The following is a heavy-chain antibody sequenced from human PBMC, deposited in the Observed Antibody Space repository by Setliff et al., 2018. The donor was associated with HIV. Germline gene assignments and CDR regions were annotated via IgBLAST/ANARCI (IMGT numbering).Heavy chain of an antibody. CDR2: INPKSGGT. J-gene: IGHJ4*02. Sequence: GASVKVSCKASGYTFTTYHIHWVRQAPGQGLEWMGWINPKSGGTHYGQKFQGRVTLTRDTSINTAYMEVTRLTSDDTAVYYCAGVSSQFSEWRKDYFEYWGQGSLVTVSS. D-gene: IGHD3-3*01. V-gene: IGHV1-2*02. CDR1: GYTFTTYH. CDR3: AGVSSQFSEWRKDYFEY.